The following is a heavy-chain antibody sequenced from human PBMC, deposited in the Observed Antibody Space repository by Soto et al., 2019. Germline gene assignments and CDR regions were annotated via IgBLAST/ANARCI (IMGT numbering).Heavy chain of an antibody. CDR2: IYYSGST. V-gene: IGHV4-31*03. CDR1: GGSISSGGYY. CDR3: ARDRITIFGVGTNYGMDV. D-gene: IGHD3-3*01. Sequence: SETLSLTCTVSGGSISSGGYYWSWIRQHPGKGLEWIGYIYYSGSTYYNPSLKSRVTISVDTSKNQFSLKLSSVTAADTAVYYCARDRITIFGVGTNYGMDVWGQGPTVTVSS. J-gene: IGHJ6*02.